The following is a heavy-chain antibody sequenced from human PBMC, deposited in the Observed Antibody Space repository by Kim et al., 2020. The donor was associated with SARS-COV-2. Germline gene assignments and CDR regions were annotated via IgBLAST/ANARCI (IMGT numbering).Heavy chain of an antibody. D-gene: IGHD3-22*01. CDR1: GYTLTELS. CDR2: FDPEDGET. V-gene: IGHV1-24*01. CDR3: ATVRTYYYDSSGYPDAFDI. J-gene: IGHJ3*02. Sequence: ASVKVSCKVSGYTLTELSMHWVRQAPGKGLEWMGGFDPEDGETIYAQKFQGRVTMTEDTSTDTAYMELSSLRSEDTAVYYCATVRTYYYDSSGYPDAFDIWGQGTMVTVSS.